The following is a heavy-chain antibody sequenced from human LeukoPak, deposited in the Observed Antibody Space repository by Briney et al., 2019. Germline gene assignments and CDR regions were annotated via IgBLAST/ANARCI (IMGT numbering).Heavy chain of an antibody. CDR1: GGTFSSYA. CDR2: IIPIFGTA. Sequence: SVKVSCKASGGTFSSYAISWVRQAPGQGLEWMGGIIPIFGTANYAQKFQGRVTITADESTSTAYMELSSLRSEDTAVYYCARAFTYYYGSGSYRLDYWGQGTLVTVSS. D-gene: IGHD3-10*01. CDR3: ARAFTYYYGSGSYRLDY. J-gene: IGHJ4*02. V-gene: IGHV1-69*13.